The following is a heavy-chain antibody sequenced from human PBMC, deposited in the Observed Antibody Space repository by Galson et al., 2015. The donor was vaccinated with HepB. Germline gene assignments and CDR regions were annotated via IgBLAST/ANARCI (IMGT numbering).Heavy chain of an antibody. CDR1: GFTFSDYG. CDR3: ARDKEGRGWYHSYYGMDI. CDR2: IWYDGSNK. D-gene: IGHD6-19*01. Sequence: SLRLSCAASGFTFSDYGIHWVRQAPGKGLEWVAVIWYDGSNKYYSDSVKGRLTISRDRFKNTVDLQMNSLRAEDTAVYYCARDKEGRGWYHSYYGMDIWGQGTTVTVSS. V-gene: IGHV3-33*01. J-gene: IGHJ6*02.